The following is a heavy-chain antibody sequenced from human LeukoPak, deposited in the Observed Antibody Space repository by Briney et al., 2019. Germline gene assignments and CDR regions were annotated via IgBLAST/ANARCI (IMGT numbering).Heavy chain of an antibody. V-gene: IGHV3-15*01. Sequence: GGSLRLSCAASGFTFSNAWMSWVRQAPGKGLEWVGRIKSKTDGGTTDYAAPVKGRFTISRDDSKNTLYLQMNSLKTEDTAVYYCTTGLGVVECGPNFDYWGQGTLVTVSS. CDR3: TTGLGVVECGPNFDY. CDR1: GFTFSNAW. D-gene: IGHD3-3*01. J-gene: IGHJ4*02. CDR2: IKSKTDGGTT.